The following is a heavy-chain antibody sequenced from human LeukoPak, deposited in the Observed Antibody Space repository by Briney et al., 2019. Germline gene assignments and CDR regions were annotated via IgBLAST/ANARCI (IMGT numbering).Heavy chain of an antibody. Sequence: SSETLSLTCTVSGGSISSSSYYWGWIRQPPGKGLEWIGSIYYSGSTYYNPSLKSRVTISVDTSKNQFSLKLSSVTAADTAVYYCARRSSWYSPYFDYWGQGTLVTVSS. D-gene: IGHD6-13*01. J-gene: IGHJ4*02. V-gene: IGHV4-39*01. CDR3: ARRSSWYSPYFDY. CDR1: GGSISSSSYY. CDR2: IYYSGST.